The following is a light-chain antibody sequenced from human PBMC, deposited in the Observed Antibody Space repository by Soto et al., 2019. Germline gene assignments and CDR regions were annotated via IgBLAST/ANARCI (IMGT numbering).Light chain of an antibody. CDR3: NSFTSRFTFV. J-gene: IGLJ1*01. V-gene: IGLV2-14*01. CDR1: RSDVGAYNY. CDR2: EVT. Sequence: QSALTQPASVSGSPGQSIAISCTGTRSDVGAYNYVSWYQQHPGKAPKLMISEVTNRPSGVSDRFSGSKSGNTASLTISGLQAEDEADYYCNSFTSRFTFVFGTGTKLTVL.